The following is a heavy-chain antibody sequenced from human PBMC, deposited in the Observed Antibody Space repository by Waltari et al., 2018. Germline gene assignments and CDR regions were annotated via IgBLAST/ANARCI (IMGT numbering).Heavy chain of an antibody. V-gene: IGHV4-39*01. Sequence: QLQLQESGPGLVKPSETLSLTCTVSGGSISSSSYYWGWIRQPPGKGLEWIGSIYYSGSTYDNPSRKSRVTIAVDTSKNQFSLKLSSVTAADTAVYYCARTTVVTRVDYFDYWGQGTLVTVSS. CDR3: ARTTVVTRVDYFDY. CDR2: IYYSGST. CDR1: GGSISSSSYY. D-gene: IGHD4-17*01. J-gene: IGHJ4*02.